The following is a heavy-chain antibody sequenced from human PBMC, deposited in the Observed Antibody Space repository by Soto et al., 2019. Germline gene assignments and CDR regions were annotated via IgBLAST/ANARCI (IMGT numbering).Heavy chain of an antibody. V-gene: IGHV3-21*01. CDR3: ARDPRGYCSCGSCYYGMDV. Sequence: EVQLVESGGGLVKPGGSLRLSCAASGFTFSSYSMNWVRQAPGKGLEWVSSISSSSSYIYYADSVKGRFTISRDNAKNSLYLQMNSLRAEDTAVYYCARDPRGYCSCGSCYYGMDVWGQGTTVTVSS. D-gene: IGHD2-15*01. CDR2: ISSSSSYI. J-gene: IGHJ6*02. CDR1: GFTFSSYS.